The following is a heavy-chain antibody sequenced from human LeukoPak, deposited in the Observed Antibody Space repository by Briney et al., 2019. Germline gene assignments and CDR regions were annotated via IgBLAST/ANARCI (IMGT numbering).Heavy chain of an antibody. CDR3: VVVVEPPDSDGFDV. V-gene: IGHV3-74*01. Sequence: GGSLRLSCAASGFTFGNSWVHWVRQAPGKGLVWVSLINADGSTATYADSVKGRFTISRDNARNTLSLQMNSLTIEDTAVYYCVVVVEPPDSDGFDVWGQGTMITVPS. D-gene: IGHD1-14*01. CDR1: GFTFGNSW. CDR2: INADGSTA. J-gene: IGHJ3*01.